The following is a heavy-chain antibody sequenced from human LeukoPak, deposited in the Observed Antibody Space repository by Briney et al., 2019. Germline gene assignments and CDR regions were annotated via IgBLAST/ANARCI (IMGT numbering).Heavy chain of an antibody. CDR1: GFTFSSYE. CDR2: ISSSGSTI. D-gene: IGHD4-17*01. V-gene: IGHV3-48*03. Sequence: GGSLRLSCAASGFTFSSYEMNWVCQAPGKGLEWVSYISSSGSTIYYADSVKGRFTISRDNAKNSLYLQMNSLRAEDTAVYYCAPPTVTTGYWGQGTLVTVSS. J-gene: IGHJ4*02. CDR3: APPTVTTGY.